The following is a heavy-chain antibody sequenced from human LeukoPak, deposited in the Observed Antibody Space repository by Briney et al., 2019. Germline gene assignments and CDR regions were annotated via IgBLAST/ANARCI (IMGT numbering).Heavy chain of an antibody. CDR3: ARGSPIARPGWFDP. CDR1: GGSFSGYY. J-gene: IGHJ5*02. D-gene: IGHD6-6*01. V-gene: IGHV4-34*01. Sequence: SETLSLTCAVYGGSFSGYYWSWIRQPPGKGLEWVGEINHSGSTNYNPSLKSRVTISVDTSKNQFSLKLSSVTAADTAVYYCARGSPIARPGWFDPWGQGTLVTVSS. CDR2: INHSGST.